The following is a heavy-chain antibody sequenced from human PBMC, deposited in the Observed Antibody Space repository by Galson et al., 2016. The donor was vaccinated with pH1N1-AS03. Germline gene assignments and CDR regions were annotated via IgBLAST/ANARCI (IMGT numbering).Heavy chain of an antibody. Sequence: CAISGDSVFSNTAAWNWIRQSPSRGLEWLGRTYYRSKWYNDYDVFVASRITINPDTSKNQFSLQLNSVTPEDPAVHYCARDHLGPGPAFDYWGQGTLVTVSS. V-gene: IGHV6-1*01. CDR2: TYYRSKWYN. D-gene: IGHD1-14*01. CDR1: GDSVFSNTAA. CDR3: ARDHLGPGPAFDY. J-gene: IGHJ4*02.